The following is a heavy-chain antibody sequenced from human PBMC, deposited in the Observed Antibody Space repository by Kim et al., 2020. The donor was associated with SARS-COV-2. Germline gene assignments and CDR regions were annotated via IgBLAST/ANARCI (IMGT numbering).Heavy chain of an antibody. CDR2: IYPSDSDT. D-gene: IGHD3-9*01. CDR3: ARLDRYYDFLTGYYKEGEFNY. CDR1: GYSFTNYW. Sequence: GESLKISCEGSGYSFTNYWIGWVRQMPGKGLEWMGIIYPSDSDTRYSPSFQGQVTISADKSISTAYLQWSSLKASDTAIYYCARLDRYYDFLTGYYKEGEFNYWGQGTLFTVSS. J-gene: IGHJ4*02. V-gene: IGHV5-51*01.